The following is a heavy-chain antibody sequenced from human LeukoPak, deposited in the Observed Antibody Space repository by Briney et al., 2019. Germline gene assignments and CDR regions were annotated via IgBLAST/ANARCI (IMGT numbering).Heavy chain of an antibody. J-gene: IGHJ4*02. D-gene: IGHD3-22*01. CDR2: INPNSGGT. CDR1: GYTFTNYY. Sequence: ASVKVSCKASGYTFTNYYMHWVRQAPGQGLEWMGWINPNSGGTNYAQKFQGRVTMTRDTSISTAYMELSRLRSDDTAVYYCARASYYYDSSGYPGYYFDYWGQGTLVTVSS. CDR3: ARASYYYDSSGYPGYYFDY. V-gene: IGHV1-2*02.